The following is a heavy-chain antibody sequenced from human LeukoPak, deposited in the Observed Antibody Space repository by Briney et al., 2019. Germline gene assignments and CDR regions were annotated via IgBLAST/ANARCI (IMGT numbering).Heavy chain of an antibody. CDR3: ATNRVGTYDRPFDI. Sequence: PSETLSLTCIASGGSINSHYWSWIRQPPGKGLEWIGDIHYTGTTKYNPSVKSRVTISIDTSKNQFSLELSSVTATDTAVYFCATNRVGTYDRPFDIWGQGTMVTVSS. CDR1: GGSINSHY. J-gene: IGHJ3*02. D-gene: IGHD1-26*01. V-gene: IGHV4-59*08. CDR2: IHYTGTT.